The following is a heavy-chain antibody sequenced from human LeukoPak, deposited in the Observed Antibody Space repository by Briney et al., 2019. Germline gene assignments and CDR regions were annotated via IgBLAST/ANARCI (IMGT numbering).Heavy chain of an antibody. D-gene: IGHD3-16*01. CDR1: GYTFSSYG. Sequence: ASVKVSCKASGYTFSSYGISWVRQAPGQGLEWMGWISAYNGNTNYAQKFQGRVTITADESTSTAYMELSSLRSEDTAVYYCASDPSVGGYDAFDIWGQGTMVTVSS. CDR2: ISAYNGNT. CDR3: ASDPSVGGYDAFDI. V-gene: IGHV1-18*01. J-gene: IGHJ3*02.